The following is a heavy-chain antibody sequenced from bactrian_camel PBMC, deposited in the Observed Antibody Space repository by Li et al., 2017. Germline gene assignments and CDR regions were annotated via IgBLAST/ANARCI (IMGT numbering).Heavy chain of an antibody. CDR3: KTYDNNLCDS. V-gene: IGHV3S53*01. J-gene: IGHJ4*01. Sequence: HVQLVESGGGSVQAGGSLRLSCGYTYNEGDMAWFRQAPGKVREGVAAIDSTGSANCADSVKGRFAVSKDKDRDTVYLQMNSLKPEDTAMYSCKTYDNNLCDSWGQGTQVTVS. CDR1: YTYNEGD. D-gene: IGHD3*01. CDR2: IDSTGSA.